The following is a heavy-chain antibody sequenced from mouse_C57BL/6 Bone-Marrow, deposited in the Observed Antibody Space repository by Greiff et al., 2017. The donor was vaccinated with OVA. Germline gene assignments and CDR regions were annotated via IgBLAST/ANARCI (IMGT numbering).Heavy chain of an antibody. V-gene: IGHV3-6*01. D-gene: IGHD1-1*01. J-gene: IGHJ2*01. Sequence: EVHLVESGPGLVKPSQSLSLTCSVTGYSITSGYYWNWIRQFPGNKLEWMGYISYDGSNNYNPSLKNRISITRDTSKNQFFLKLNSVTTEDTATYYCVSVLRYLDYWGQGTTLTVSS. CDR3: VSVLRYLDY. CDR2: ISYDGSN. CDR1: GYSITSGYY.